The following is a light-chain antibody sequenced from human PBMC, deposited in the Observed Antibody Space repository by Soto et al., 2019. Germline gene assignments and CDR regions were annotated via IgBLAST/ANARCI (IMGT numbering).Light chain of an antibody. V-gene: IGLV2-14*01. CDR3: SSYTTGSTLYV. CDR2: EVS. Sequence: QSALTQPASVSGSPGQSIPISCTGSSNDIGAYKYVSWYQQYPGKAPKLIIFEVSNRPSGVSNRFSGSKSGNTASLTIAGLQAEDEADYHCSSYTTGSTLYVFGGGTKLTVL. CDR1: SNDIGAYKY. J-gene: IGLJ1*01.